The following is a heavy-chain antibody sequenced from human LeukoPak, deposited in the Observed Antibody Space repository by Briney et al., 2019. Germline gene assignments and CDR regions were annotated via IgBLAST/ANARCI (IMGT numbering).Heavy chain of an antibody. D-gene: IGHD2-8*01. Sequence: HPGGSLRLSCAASGFTFSRSAMTWVRQTPGKGLDWVSSISSSGNTYYADSVKGRFTISRDNSKNMLYLQMNSLRAEDTAVYYCVKGRVSEDGLDFWGQGTLVTVS. CDR3: VKGRVSEDGLDF. V-gene: IGHV3-23*01. J-gene: IGHJ4*02. CDR1: GFTFSRSA. CDR2: ISSSGNT.